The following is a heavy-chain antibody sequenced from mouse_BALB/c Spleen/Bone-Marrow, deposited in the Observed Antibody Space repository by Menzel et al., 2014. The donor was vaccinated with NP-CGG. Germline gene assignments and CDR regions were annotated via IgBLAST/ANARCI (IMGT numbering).Heavy chain of an antibody. CDR2: IDPSDSET. Sequence: QVQLQQSGAELVKPGAPGKLSCKASGYTFTSYWMNWVKQRPGRGLEWIGRIDPSDSETHYNQKFKNKATLTVDKSSSTAYIQLSSLTSEDSAVYYCARSHGYYPYWYFDVWGAGTAVTVSS. D-gene: IGHD2-3*01. CDR3: ARSHGYYPYWYFDV. V-gene: IGHV1-69*02. CDR1: GYTFTSYW. J-gene: IGHJ1*01.